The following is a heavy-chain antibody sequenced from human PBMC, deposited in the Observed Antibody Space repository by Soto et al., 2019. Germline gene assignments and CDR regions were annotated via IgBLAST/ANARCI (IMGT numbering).Heavy chain of an antibody. Sequence: QVQLVQSGAEVKKPGASVKVSCKASGYTFTSYGISWVRQAPGQGLEWMGWISAYNGNTNYAQKLQGRVTMTTDTSTSTAYMSLRSLRSDDTAVYYGARDDWTNGVCHTGGYWGQGTLVTVSS. CDR1: GYTFTSYG. D-gene: IGHD2-8*01. CDR3: ARDDWTNGVCHTGGY. V-gene: IGHV1-18*01. CDR2: ISAYNGNT. J-gene: IGHJ4*02.